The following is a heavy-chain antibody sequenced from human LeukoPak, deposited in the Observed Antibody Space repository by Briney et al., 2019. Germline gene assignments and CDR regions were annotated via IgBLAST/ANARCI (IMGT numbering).Heavy chain of an antibody. V-gene: IGHV3-30*14. CDR3: ARERGIRGLYFDN. CDR1: GFTFSSYT. J-gene: IGHJ4*02. Sequence: GGSLRLSCATSGFTFSSYTMHWVRQAPGKGLEWVALTSSDGNKYFADSVQGRFTISRDNSRNTLYLQLDNLRPDDTALYYCARERGIRGLYFDNWGQGTLVTVSS. D-gene: IGHD3-16*01. CDR2: TSSDGNK.